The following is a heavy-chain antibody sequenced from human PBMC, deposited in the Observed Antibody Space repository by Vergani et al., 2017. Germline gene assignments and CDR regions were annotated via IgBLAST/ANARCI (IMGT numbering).Heavy chain of an antibody. V-gene: IGHV4-39*01. CDR1: GGSISSSSYY. CDR2: IYYSGST. D-gene: IGHD3-3*01. CDR3: ARHLYDFWSGYRPYYFDY. J-gene: IGHJ4*02. Sequence: QLQLQESGPGLVKPSETLSLTCTVSGGSISSSSYYWGWIRQPPGRGLEWIGSIYYSGSTYYNPSLKSRVTISVDTSKNQFSLKLSSVTAADTAVHYCARHLYDFWSGYRPYYFDYWGQGTLVTVSS.